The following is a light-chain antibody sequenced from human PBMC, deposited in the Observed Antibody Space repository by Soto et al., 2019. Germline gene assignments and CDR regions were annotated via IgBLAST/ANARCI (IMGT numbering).Light chain of an antibody. CDR3: SSYAGSNNLV. CDR2: EVS. V-gene: IGLV2-8*01. CDR1: SSDVGGYNY. J-gene: IGLJ2*01. Sequence: QSVLTQPPSASGSPGQSVTISCSGTSSDVGGYNYVSWYQQHPGKAPKLMIYEVSTRPSGVPDRFSGSKSGNTASLTVSGRQAEDEADYYCSSYAGSNNLVFGGGTKLTVL.